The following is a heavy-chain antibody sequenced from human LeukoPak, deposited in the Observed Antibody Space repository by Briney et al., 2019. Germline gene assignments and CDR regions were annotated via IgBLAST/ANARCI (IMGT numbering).Heavy chain of an antibody. V-gene: IGHV3-21*01. CDR2: ISSSSSYI. CDR3: ARAGSSSWYGNWFDP. J-gene: IGHJ5*02. CDR1: GFTFSSYS. Sequence: PGGSLRLSCAASGFTFSSYSMNWVRQALGKGLEWVSSISSSSSYIYYADSVKGRFTISRDNAKNSLYLQMNSLRAEDTAVYYCARAGSSSWYGNWFDPWGQGTLVTVSS. D-gene: IGHD6-13*01.